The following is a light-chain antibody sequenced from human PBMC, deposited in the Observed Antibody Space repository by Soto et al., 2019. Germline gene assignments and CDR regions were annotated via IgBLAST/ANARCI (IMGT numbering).Light chain of an antibody. CDR2: DAS. Sequence: DIQMTQSPSSLSASLGDRVTITCQASQDITNYLNWYQQKPGRAPKLLIYDASNLETGVPSRFSGSGSGTDFTFAISSLQPEDIATYYCQQFDNLPLTFGQGTKVDIK. CDR1: QDITNY. J-gene: IGKJ1*01. V-gene: IGKV1-33*01. CDR3: QQFDNLPLT.